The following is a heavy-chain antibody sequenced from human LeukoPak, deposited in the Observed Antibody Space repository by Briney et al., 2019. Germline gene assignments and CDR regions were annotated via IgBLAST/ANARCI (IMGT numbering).Heavy chain of an antibody. CDR3: ARDLCDFWSDYLEAAFDI. D-gene: IGHD3-3*01. CDR1: GGSISSYY. Sequence: SETLSLTCTVSGGSISSYYWSWIRQPPGKGLEWIGYIYYSGSTNYNPSLKSRVTISVDTSKNQFSLKLSSVTAADTAVYYCARDLCDFWSDYLEAAFDIWGQGTMVTVSS. CDR2: IYYSGST. J-gene: IGHJ3*02. V-gene: IGHV4-59*01.